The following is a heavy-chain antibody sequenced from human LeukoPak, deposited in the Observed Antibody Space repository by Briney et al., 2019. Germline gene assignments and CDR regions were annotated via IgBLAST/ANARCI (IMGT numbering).Heavy chain of an antibody. J-gene: IGHJ4*02. CDR2: ISSSSSYI. Sequence: PGGSLRLSCAASGFTFSSYSMNWVRQAPGKGLEWVSSISSSSSYIYYADRVKGRFTISRDNAKNSLYLQMNSLRAEDTAVYYCAREGSYYFDYWGQGTLVTVSS. CDR3: AREGSYYFDY. V-gene: IGHV3-21*01. CDR1: GFTFSSYS.